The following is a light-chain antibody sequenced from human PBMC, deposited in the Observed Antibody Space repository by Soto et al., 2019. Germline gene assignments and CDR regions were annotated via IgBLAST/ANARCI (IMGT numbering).Light chain of an antibody. CDR1: NSDVNY. CDR3: SSSTSRTTFV. Sequence: QSVLTQPASVSGAPGQSITISCTGTNSDVNYVSWHQQHPGKAPKLMVYEVSSRASGVSNRFSGSKSGNTASLTISGLQAEDEADYYCSSSTSRTTFVFGTGTKVTVL. J-gene: IGLJ1*01. CDR2: EVS. V-gene: IGLV2-14*01.